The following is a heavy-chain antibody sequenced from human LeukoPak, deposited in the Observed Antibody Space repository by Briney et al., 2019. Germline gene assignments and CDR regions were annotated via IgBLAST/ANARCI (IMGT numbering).Heavy chain of an antibody. CDR3: ARDRDYYDTT. CDR2: IYSGGST. D-gene: IGHD3-22*01. J-gene: IGHJ5*02. V-gene: IGHV3-66*01. CDR1: GFTVSSNY. Sequence: GGSLILSCAASGFTVSSNYMSWVRQAPGKGLEWVSVIYSGGSTYYADSVKGRFTISRDNSKNTLYLQMNSLRAEDTAVYYCARDRDYYDTTWGQGTLVTVSS.